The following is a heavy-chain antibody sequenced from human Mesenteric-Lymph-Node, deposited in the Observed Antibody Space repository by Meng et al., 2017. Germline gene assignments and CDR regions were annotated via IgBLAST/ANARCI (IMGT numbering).Heavy chain of an antibody. V-gene: IGHV3-15*01. D-gene: IGHD3-10*01. CDR2: IKRKTDGGTA. CDR3: ITAIRGPID. Sequence: GGSLRLSCAASGFTLSNAWMSWVRQAPGKGLEWVGRIKRKTDGGTAEYAAPVKGRFTISRDDSENTLSLQMNSLKSEDTAVYYCITAIRGPIDWGQGTLVTVSS. CDR1: GFTLSNAW. J-gene: IGHJ4*02.